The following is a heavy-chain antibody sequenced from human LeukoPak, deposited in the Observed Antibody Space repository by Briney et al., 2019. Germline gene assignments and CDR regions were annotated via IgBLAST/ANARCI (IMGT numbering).Heavy chain of an antibody. D-gene: IGHD3-22*01. J-gene: IGHJ4*02. Sequence: GGSLRLSCAASGFTFSSYTMSWLRQSPGKGLEWVSSISSSSSYIYYADSVKGRFTISRDNAKNSLYLQMNSLRAEDTAVYYCAGSYYYDSSGYLVDYWGQGTLVTVSS. V-gene: IGHV3-21*01. CDR3: AGSYYYDSSGYLVDY. CDR2: ISSSSSYI. CDR1: GFTFSSYT.